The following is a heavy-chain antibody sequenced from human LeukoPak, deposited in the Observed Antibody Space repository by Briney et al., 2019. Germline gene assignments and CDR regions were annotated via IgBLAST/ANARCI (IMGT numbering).Heavy chain of an antibody. CDR1: GYTLTSYA. Sequence: ASVKVSCKASGYTLTSYAMHWVRQAPGQRLEWMGWINAGNGNTKYSQKFQGRVTITRDTSASTAYMELSSLRSEDTAVYYCARPGTAVGAFDIWGQGTMVTVSS. D-gene: IGHD6-13*01. CDR2: INAGNGNT. V-gene: IGHV1-3*01. J-gene: IGHJ3*02. CDR3: ARPGTAVGAFDI.